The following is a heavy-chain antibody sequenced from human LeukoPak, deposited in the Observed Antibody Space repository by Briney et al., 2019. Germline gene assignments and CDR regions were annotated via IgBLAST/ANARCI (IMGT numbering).Heavy chain of an antibody. J-gene: IGHJ4*02. CDR2: MNPNSGNT. V-gene: IGHV1-8*02. D-gene: IGHD2-21*01. CDR1: GGTFSSYA. Sequence: ASVKVSCEASGGTFSSYAISWVRQAPGQGLEWMGRMNPNSGNTGYAQKFQGRVTMTRNTSISTAYMELSSLRSEDTAVYYCARGKRGGDGSYYFDYWGQGTLVTVSS. CDR3: ARGKRGGDGSYYFDY.